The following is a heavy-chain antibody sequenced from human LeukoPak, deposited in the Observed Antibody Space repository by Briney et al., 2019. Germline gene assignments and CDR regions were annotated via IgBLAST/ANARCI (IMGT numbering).Heavy chain of an antibody. Sequence: SETLSLTFTVSAASISSSSYYWGWIRQPPGKGLEWIGSIYYSGSTHYNPSLKSRVTISVDTSKNQFSLKLSSVNAADTAVYYCVRDRELNYWGQGTLVTVSS. CDR3: VRDRELNY. CDR2: IYYSGST. V-gene: IGHV4-39*02. D-gene: IGHD1-7*01. CDR1: AASISSSSYY. J-gene: IGHJ4*02.